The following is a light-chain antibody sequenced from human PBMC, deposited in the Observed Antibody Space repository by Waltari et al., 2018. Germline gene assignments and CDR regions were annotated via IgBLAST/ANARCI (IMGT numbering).Light chain of an antibody. V-gene: IGLV3-19*01. J-gene: IGLJ3*02. CDR2: GQD. CDR3: HSRDTISTRV. CDR1: SLRRYY. Sequence: SSELTQDPAVSVALGQTVRITCQGDSLRRYYASWYQQRPGQAPRLVLYGQDNRPSEIPDRFSGSTSGDTASLTITGAQAEDEADCYCHSRDTISTRVFGGGTRLTV.